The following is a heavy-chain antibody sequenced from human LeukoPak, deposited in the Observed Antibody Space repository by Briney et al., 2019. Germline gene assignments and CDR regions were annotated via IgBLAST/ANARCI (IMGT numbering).Heavy chain of an antibody. CDR2: ISSSGSTI. D-gene: IGHD3-10*01. CDR3: ARDAWFGELLYPDYYYYYGMDV. J-gene: IGHJ6*02. CDR1: GFTLSSYW. V-gene: IGHV3-48*03. Sequence: PGGSLRLSCEASGFTLSSYWMKWVRQAPGKGLEWVSYISSSGSTIYYADSVKGRFTISRDNAKNSLYLQTNSLRAEDTAVYYCARDAWFGELLYPDYYYYYGMDVWGQGTTVTVSS.